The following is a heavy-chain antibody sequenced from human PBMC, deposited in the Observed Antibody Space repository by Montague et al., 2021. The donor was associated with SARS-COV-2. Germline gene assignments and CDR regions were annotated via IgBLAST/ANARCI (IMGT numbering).Heavy chain of an antibody. D-gene: IGHD3-3*01. V-gene: IGHV3-48*03. Sequence: SLRLSCAASGFTFSSYEMNWVRQAPGKGLEWVSYISSSGSTIYYADSVKGRFTISRDNAKNSLYLQMNSLRAEDTAVYYCARKKPSLEWLRHWSFDRWGRGTLGTGSS. CDR2: ISSSGSTI. CDR3: ARKKPSLEWLRHWSFDR. CDR1: GFTFSSYE. J-gene: IGHJ2*01.